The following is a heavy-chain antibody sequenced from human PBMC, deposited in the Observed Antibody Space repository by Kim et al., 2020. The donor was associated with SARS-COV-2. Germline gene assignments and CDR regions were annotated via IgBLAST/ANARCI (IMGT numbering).Heavy chain of an antibody. V-gene: IGHV4-34*01. CDR3: ARGYGIAAAGVDY. J-gene: IGHJ4*02. Sequence: NPSLKSRVTISVDTSEYQFSLKLSSVTAADTAVYYCARGYGIAAAGVDYWGQGTLVTVSS. D-gene: IGHD6-25*01.